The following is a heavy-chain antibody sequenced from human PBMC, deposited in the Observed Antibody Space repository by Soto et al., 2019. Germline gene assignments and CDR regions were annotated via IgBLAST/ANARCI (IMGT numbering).Heavy chain of an antibody. J-gene: IGHJ4*02. CDR2: INPNGGST. CDR3: ALPKNTLGWYNF. CDR1: GYTFTNYH. V-gene: IGHV1-46*01. Sequence: ASVKVSCKTSGYTFTNYHVHWVRQAPGQGLEWMGAINPNGGSTTYAQHLQGRVTMTSDSSTSTVYMEMGSLRSDDSAVYYCALPKNTLGWYNFWGQGTLATVSS. D-gene: IGHD6-19*01.